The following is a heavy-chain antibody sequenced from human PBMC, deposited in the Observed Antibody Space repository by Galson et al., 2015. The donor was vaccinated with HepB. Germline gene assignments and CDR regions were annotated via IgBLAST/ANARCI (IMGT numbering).Heavy chain of an antibody. CDR3: ASVEITLGRGGLRTRSYFGY. V-gene: IGHV5-10-1*01. CDR2: IDPSDSYT. CDR1: GYTFTAFW. Sequence: QSGAEVKKPGESLRISCKASGYTFTAFWITWVRQIPGKGLEWMGRIDPSDSYTDYSPSFRGHVTFSADKSITTAYLQWSSLKASDTAMYYCASVEITLGRGGLRTRSYFGYWGQGTLVTVSS. J-gene: IGHJ4*02. D-gene: IGHD3-10*01.